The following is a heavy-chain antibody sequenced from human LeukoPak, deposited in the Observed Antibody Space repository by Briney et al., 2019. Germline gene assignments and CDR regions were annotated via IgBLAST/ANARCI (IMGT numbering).Heavy chain of an antibody. V-gene: IGHV4-38-2*02. CDR2: IYHSGST. J-gene: IGHJ4*02. CDR1: GYSISSGYY. CDR3: ARKYYDSSGAEFDY. Sequence: SETLSLTCTVSGYSISSGYYWGWIRQPPGKGLEWIGSIYHSGSTYYNPSLKSRVTISVDTSKNQFSLKLSSVTAADTAVYYCARKYYDSSGAEFDYWGQGTLVTVSS. D-gene: IGHD3-22*01.